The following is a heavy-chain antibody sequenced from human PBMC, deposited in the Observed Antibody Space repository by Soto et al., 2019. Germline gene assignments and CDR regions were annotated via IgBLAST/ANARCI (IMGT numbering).Heavy chain of an antibody. V-gene: IGHV3-23*01. CDR2: ISATGGAT. CDR1: GFKFSNYA. D-gene: IGHD2-15*01. CDR3: ANGRRAGGSSALYFDF. J-gene: IGHJ5*01. Sequence: GGSLRLSCAASGFKFSNYAMSWVRQASGKGLEWGSLISATGGATYDADSVKSRFTISSNNSHNTLYPQMHILTAEDTAVYHNANGRRAGGSSALYFDFWGQGAQVTVS.